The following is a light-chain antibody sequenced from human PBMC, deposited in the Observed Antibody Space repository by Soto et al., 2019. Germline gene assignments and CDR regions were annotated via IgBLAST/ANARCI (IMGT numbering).Light chain of an antibody. V-gene: IGKV3-20*01. Sequence: EIVLTQSPCTLSLSPGERATLSCRASQSVSSSHLAWYQQKPGQAPRLLIYSASSRATGIPDRFSGSGSGTDFTLTISRLEPEDFAVYYCQRYGGFGQGTKVDI. CDR2: SAS. CDR3: QRYGG. CDR1: QSVSSSH. J-gene: IGKJ1*01.